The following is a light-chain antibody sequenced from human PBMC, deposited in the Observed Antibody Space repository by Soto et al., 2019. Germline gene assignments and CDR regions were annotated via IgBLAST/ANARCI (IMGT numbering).Light chain of an antibody. CDR3: QHRSSWPT. V-gene: IGKV3-11*01. J-gene: IGKJ4*01. Sequence: EIVLTQSPATLSLSPGETATLSCRASQSVGTFLAWYKQRPSQAPRLVVYGASNQATGIPARFSGSGSGTDFPLTISSLESENFAVYYCQHRSSWPTFGTGTKVEIK. CDR2: GAS. CDR1: QSVGTF.